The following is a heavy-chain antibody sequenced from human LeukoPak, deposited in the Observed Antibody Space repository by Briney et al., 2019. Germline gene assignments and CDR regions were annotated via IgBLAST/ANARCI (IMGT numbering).Heavy chain of an antibody. J-gene: IGHJ3*02. Sequence: GGSLRLSCAASGFTFSSYSMNWVRQAPGKGLEWVSSISSSSSYIYYADSVKGRFTISRDNAKNSLYLQMNSLRAEDTAVYYCARVASGSQLADAFDIWGQGTMVTVSS. D-gene: IGHD6-6*01. CDR2: ISSSSSYI. CDR3: ARVASGSQLADAFDI. CDR1: GFTFSSYS. V-gene: IGHV3-21*01.